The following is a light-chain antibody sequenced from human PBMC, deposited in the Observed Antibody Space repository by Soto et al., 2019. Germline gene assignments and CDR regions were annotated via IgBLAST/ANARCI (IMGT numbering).Light chain of an antibody. J-gene: IGLJ1*01. Sequence: QSVLTQPPSVSGAPGQRVTISCTGSSSNIGPTYDVHWYQQLPGTAPKLLIYANTNRPSGVPDRFSGSKSGTSASLAITGLQAEDEADYFCQSYDSSLSGYVFGTGTKVTDL. CDR1: SSNIGPTYD. CDR3: QSYDSSLSGYV. V-gene: IGLV1-40*01. CDR2: ANT.